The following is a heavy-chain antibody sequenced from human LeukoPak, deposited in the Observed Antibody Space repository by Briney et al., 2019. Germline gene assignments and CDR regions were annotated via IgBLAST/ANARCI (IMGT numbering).Heavy chain of an antibody. Sequence: GASVKVSCKASGYTFTSYGISWVRQAPGQGREWMGWISGYNGNTNYAQKLQGRVTMTTDTSTSTAYMELRSLRSDDTAVYYCARDSPFWSGYYTPIDYWGQGTLVTVSS. CDR1: GYTFTSYG. CDR3: ARDSPFWSGYYTPIDY. CDR2: ISGYNGNT. V-gene: IGHV1-18*01. D-gene: IGHD3-3*01. J-gene: IGHJ4*02.